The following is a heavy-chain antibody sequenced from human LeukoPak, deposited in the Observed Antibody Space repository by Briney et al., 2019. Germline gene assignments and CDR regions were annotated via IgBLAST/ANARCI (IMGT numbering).Heavy chain of an antibody. D-gene: IGHD3-10*01. V-gene: IGHV1-69*13. CDR3: AIMTMVRGVIIPGGWFDP. J-gene: IGHJ5*02. CDR1: GGPFSIYA. CDR2: IIPILGTA. Sequence: SVRVSYKASGGPFSIYAISWVRQAPGQGLEWMGGIIPILGTANYAQKFQDRVTITADDSTSTAYMELSTLKSEDTAVYYCAIMTMVRGVIIPGGWFDPWGQGTLVTVSS.